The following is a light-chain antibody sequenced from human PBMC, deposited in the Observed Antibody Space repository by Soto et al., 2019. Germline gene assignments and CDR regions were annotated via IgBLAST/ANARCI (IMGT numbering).Light chain of an antibody. Sequence: QSARTQPRSVSGSPGQSVTDSCTGTSSDVGGYNYVSWYQQHPGKAPKLMIYDVSKRPSGVPDRFSGSKSGNTASLTISGLQAEDEADYYCCSYAGSYTLVFGGATKLTVL. CDR1: SSDVGGYNY. CDR3: CSYAGSYTLV. CDR2: DVS. V-gene: IGLV2-11*01. J-gene: IGLJ2*01.